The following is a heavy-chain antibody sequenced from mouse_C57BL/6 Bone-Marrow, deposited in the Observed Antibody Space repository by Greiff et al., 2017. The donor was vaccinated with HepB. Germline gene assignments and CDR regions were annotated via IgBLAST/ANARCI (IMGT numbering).Heavy chain of an antibody. CDR3: ARSTVVDY. Sequence: DVMLVESGGDLVKPGGSLKLSCAASGFTFSSYGMSWVRQTPDKRLEWVATISSGGSYTYYPDSVKGRFTISRDNAKNTLYLQMSSLKSEDTAMYYCARSTVVDYWGQGTTLTVSS. D-gene: IGHD1-1*01. J-gene: IGHJ2*01. V-gene: IGHV5-6*02. CDR2: ISSGGSYT. CDR1: GFTFSSYG.